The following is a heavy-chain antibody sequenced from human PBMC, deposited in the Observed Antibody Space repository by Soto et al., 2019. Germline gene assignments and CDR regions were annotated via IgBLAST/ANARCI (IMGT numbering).Heavy chain of an antibody. CDR3: ARWGNPDYYDDSGYPYYFDY. CDR2: ISAYNGKT. V-gene: IGHV1-18*01. J-gene: IGHJ4*02. D-gene: IGHD3-22*01. CDR1: GYTFTNFG. Sequence: QAQQVQSGAEVRKPGASVKVSCKSSGYTFTNFGYIWVRQAPGQGLEWLGWISAYNGKTNYAQKFQGRVTLTTDTSTSTVYMELRSLRSDDTAVYYCARWGNPDYYDDSGYPYYFDYWGQGTLVTVSS.